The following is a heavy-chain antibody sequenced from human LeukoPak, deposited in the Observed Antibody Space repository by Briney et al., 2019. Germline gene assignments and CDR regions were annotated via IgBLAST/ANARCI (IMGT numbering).Heavy chain of an antibody. CDR2: IYPSGST. CDR3: ARAASGLLLD. CDR1: GGSIRSYY. J-gene: IGHJ4*02. Sequence: NPSETLSLTCTVSGGSIRSYYWSWIRQPAGKGLEWIGRIYPSGSTNYNPSLQGRVTMSVDTSKNQFSLKLSSVTAADTAIYYCARAASGLLLDWGQGTLATVSS. V-gene: IGHV4-4*07. D-gene: IGHD2-21*01.